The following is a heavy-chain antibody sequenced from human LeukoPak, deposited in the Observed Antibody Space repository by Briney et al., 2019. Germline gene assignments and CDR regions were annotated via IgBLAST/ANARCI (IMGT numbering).Heavy chain of an antibody. D-gene: IGHD6-13*01. CDR1: GGSINGYF. CDR3: ARGETAAGTIWYFDL. V-gene: IGHV4-59*01. Sequence: PSETMSLICTVYGGSINGYFWSWIRQPPGKGLEWIGHIYFSGSTKYNPSLKSQVTMSLDTSKNQFSLNLNSVAAADTAVYYCARGETAAGTIWYFDLWGRGTLVTVSS. CDR2: IYFSGST. J-gene: IGHJ2*01.